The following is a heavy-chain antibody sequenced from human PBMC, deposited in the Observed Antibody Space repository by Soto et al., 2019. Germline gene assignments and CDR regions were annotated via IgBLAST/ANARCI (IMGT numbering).Heavy chain of an antibody. J-gene: IGHJ3*02. CDR1: GYTFTSYA. CDR2: INAGNGNT. D-gene: IGHD6-19*01. V-gene: IGHV1-3*01. CDR3: ASAGQYSSGWYAADAFDI. Sequence: QVQLVQSGAEVKKPGASVKVSCKASGYTFTSYAMHWVRQAPGQRLEWMGWINAGNGNTKYSQKFQGRVTITRDTSASTAYMELISLRSEDTAVYYCASAGQYSSGWYAADAFDIWGQGTMVTVSS.